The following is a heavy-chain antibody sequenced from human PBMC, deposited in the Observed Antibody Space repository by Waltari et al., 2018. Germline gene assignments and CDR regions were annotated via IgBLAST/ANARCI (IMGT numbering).Heavy chain of an antibody. V-gene: IGHV4-38-2*01. CDR2: IYHSGST. CDR3: AGGYSSGWYVH. CDR1: GFTFSSYS. D-gene: IGHD6-19*01. J-gene: IGHJ5*02. Sequence: VQLVESGGGLVKPGGSLRLACEASGFTFSSYSMNWVRQAPGKGREWIGSIYHSGSTNYNPSLKSRVTISVDTSKNQFSLKLSSVTAADTVVYYCAGGYSSGWYVHWGQGTLVTVSS.